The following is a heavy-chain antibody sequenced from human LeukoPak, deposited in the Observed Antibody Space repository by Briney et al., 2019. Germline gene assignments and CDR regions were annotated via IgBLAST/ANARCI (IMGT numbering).Heavy chain of an antibody. CDR2: IHYTGTT. Sequence: PSETLSLTCTVSGGSISSYYWSWIRQSPGKGLEWIAYIHYTGTTNYNPSLKSRVTISLDASKNQFSLKLSSVSAADTAVYYCSSLLSSGIPKYWGQGALVTVSS. J-gene: IGHJ4*02. V-gene: IGHV4-59*08. D-gene: IGHD3-22*01. CDR3: SSLLSSGIPKY. CDR1: GGSISSYY.